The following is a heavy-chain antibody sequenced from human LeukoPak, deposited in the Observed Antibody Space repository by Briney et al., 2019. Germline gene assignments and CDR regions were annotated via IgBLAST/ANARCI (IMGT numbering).Heavy chain of an antibody. J-gene: IGHJ4*02. D-gene: IGHD6-6*01. CDR3: GRARYSTSSGIDY. Sequence: GGSLRLSCAASGFTFSDYYMSWVRRAPGKGLEWVSVIYPDGSTNYADSVKGRFTISRDNSKNTLYLQMNSLRAEDTAVYYCGRARYSTSSGIDYWGQGTLVTVSS. V-gene: IGHV3-53*01. CDR2: IYPDGST. CDR1: GFTFSDYY.